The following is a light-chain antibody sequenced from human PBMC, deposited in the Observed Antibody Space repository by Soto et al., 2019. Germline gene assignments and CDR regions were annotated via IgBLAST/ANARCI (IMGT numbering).Light chain of an antibody. V-gene: IGKV3-20*01. Sequence: EIVLTQSPGTLSLSPGERATLSCRASQSVSSNYLAWYQQKLGQAPRLLIYGASSRATGIPDRFSGSGSGTDFTLTISRQESEDFAVYHCQQYGSSQSFGQGTKVEIK. CDR1: QSVSSNY. J-gene: IGKJ1*01. CDR2: GAS. CDR3: QQYGSSQS.